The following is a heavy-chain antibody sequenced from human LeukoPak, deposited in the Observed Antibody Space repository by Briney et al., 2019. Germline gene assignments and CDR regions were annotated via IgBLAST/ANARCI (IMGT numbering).Heavy chain of an antibody. J-gene: IGHJ6*03. CDR3: ARGAAPRGYCYYMDV. D-gene: IGHD3-10*01. V-gene: IGHV1-8*03. Sequence: ASVKVSCKASGYTFTSYDINWVRQATGQGLEWMGWMNPNSGNTGYAQKFQGRVTITRNTSISTAYMELSSLRSEDTAVYYCARGAAPRGYCYYMDVWGKGTTVTVSS. CDR1: GYTFTSYD. CDR2: MNPNSGNT.